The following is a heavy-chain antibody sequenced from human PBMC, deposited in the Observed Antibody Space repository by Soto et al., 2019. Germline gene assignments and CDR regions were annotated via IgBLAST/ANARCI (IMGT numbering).Heavy chain of an antibody. Sequence: SVKVSCKASGGTFSSYAISWVRQAPGQGLEWMGGIIPIFGTANYAQKFQGRVTITADESTSTAYMELSSLRSEDTAVYYCARVGVVVTALGYSQHWGKGILLTVST. D-gene: IGHD2-21*02. J-gene: IGHJ1*01. CDR3: ARVGVVVTALGYSQH. V-gene: IGHV1-69*13. CDR2: IIPIFGTA. CDR1: GGTFSSYA.